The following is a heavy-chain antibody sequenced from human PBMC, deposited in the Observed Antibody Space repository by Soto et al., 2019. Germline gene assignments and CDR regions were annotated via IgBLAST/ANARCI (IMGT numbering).Heavy chain of an antibody. V-gene: IGHV4-30-4*01. Sequence: QVQLQESGPGLVKPSQTLSLTCTVSGGSISSSDYYWSWIRQPPGKGLEWIGYIYYSGSTYYNPSLKSRVTLSVDTSKNQFSLKLSSVTAADSAVYYCARVAMEWPRVDYWGQGTLVTVSS. J-gene: IGHJ4*02. D-gene: IGHD3-3*01. CDR3: ARVAMEWPRVDY. CDR2: IYYSGST. CDR1: GGSISSSDYY.